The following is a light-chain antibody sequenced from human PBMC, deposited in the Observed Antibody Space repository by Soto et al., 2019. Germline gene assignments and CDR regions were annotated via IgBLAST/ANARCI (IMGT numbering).Light chain of an antibody. CDR2: EVT. CDR1: SSDVGAYNY. Sequence: QSALTQPPPASGSPGQSVTISCTGTSSDVGAYNYVCWYQQHPGKAPKLIISEVTKRPSGVPDRFSGSKSGNTASLTVTGLQAEDEADYYCSSYAGSNNPWVFGGGTKLTVL. V-gene: IGLV2-8*01. J-gene: IGLJ3*02. CDR3: SSYAGSNNPWV.